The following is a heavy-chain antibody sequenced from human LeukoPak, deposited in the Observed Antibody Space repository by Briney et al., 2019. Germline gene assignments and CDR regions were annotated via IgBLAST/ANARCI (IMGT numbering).Heavy chain of an antibody. CDR1: EFTFDDYA. Sequence: PGRSLRLSCAASEFTFDDYAMHWVRQAPGKGLEWVSGISWNSGSIGYADSVKGRFTISRDNAKNSLYLQMNSLRAEDTALYYCAKDLYGDYGEYYFDYWGQGTLVTVSS. CDR3: AKDLYGDYGEYYFDY. V-gene: IGHV3-9*01. CDR2: ISWNSGSI. J-gene: IGHJ4*02. D-gene: IGHD4-17*01.